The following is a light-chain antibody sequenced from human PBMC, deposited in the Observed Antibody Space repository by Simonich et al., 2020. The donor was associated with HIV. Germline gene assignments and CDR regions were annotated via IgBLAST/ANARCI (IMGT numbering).Light chain of an antibody. CDR2: KAS. Sequence: DIQMTQSPSTLSASVGDRVTITCRASPSISPWLAWYQQKPGKAPTLLIYKASSLESGVPSRFSGSGSGTEFTLTISSLQPDDFATYYCQQYNSYPRTFGQGTKLEIK. J-gene: IGKJ2*01. CDR3: QQYNSYPRT. V-gene: IGKV1-5*03. CDR1: PSISPW.